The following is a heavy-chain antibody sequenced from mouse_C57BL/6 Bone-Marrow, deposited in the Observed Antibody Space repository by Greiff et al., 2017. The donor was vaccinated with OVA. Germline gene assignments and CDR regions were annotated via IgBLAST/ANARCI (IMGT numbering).Heavy chain of an antibody. J-gene: IGHJ1*03. CDR1: GYSITSDY. D-gene: IGHD1-1*01. V-gene: IGHV3-8*01. CDR2: ISYSGST. CDR3: ARWIYYYGVPWYFDV. Sequence: EVQGVESGPGLAKPSQTLSLTCSVTGYSITSDYWNWIRKFPGNKLEYMGYISYSGSTYYNPSLKSRISITRDTSKNQYYLQLNSVTTEDTATYYCARWIYYYGVPWYFDVWGTGTTVTVSS.